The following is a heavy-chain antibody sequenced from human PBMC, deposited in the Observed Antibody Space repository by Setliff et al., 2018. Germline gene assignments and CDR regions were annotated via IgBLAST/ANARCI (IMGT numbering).Heavy chain of an antibody. CDR2: INTNTGNP. D-gene: IGHD3-10*01. Sequence: ASVKVSCKASGYTFTTYAISWMRQAPGQGLEWMGWINTNTGNPSYAQGFTGRFVFSLDTSVSTAYLQISSLKAEDTALYYCARASRFGTIKYRGDYYMDVWGMGTTVTVSS. V-gene: IGHV7-4-1*02. CDR3: ARASRFGTIKYRGDYYMDV. J-gene: IGHJ6*03. CDR1: GYTFTTYA.